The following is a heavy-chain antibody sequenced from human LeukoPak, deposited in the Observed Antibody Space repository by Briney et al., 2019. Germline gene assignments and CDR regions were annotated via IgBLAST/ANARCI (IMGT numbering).Heavy chain of an antibody. CDR2: IYYSGST. Sequence: SETLSLTCSVSGGSISSGDYYWGWIRQPPGKGLEWIGSIYYSGSTYYNPSLKSRVTLSVDTSKNQFSLKLSSVTAADTAVYYCAPNPQDIVVVPAALPWGQGTLVTVSS. D-gene: IGHD2-2*01. CDR1: GGSISSGDYY. J-gene: IGHJ5*02. CDR3: APNPQDIVVVPAALP. V-gene: IGHV4-39*01.